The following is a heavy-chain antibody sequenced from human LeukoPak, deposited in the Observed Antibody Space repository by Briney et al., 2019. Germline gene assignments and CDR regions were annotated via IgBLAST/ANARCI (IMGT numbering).Heavy chain of an antibody. CDR2: ISSSGGDI. CDR1: GFTLNDYY. D-gene: IGHD2-15*01. J-gene: IGHJ3*01. Sequence: PGGSLRLSCAASGFTLNDYYMGWIRHAPGKGLEWLSCISSSGGDIYYADSVKRSFALSRDNAKNSLYLRMNTLRAEDTAVYYCARGRAGGSYGDRFALWGQGTMVTVSS. V-gene: IGHV3-11*01. CDR3: ARGRAGGSYGDRFAL.